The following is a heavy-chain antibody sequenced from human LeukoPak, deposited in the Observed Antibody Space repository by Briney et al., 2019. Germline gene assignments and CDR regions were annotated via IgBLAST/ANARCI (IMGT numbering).Heavy chain of an antibody. CDR1: GGTISSGDYS. D-gene: IGHD1-26*01. CDR2: IYYSGST. J-gene: IGHJ3*02. CDR3: AREGGSYQRDAFDI. Sequence: PSQTLSLTCTLSGGTISSGDYSWSWLRQSPGKGLEWIVYIYYSGSTYYNPSLKSRVTISVDTSKNQFSLKLSSVTAADTAVYYCAREGGSYQRDAFDIWGQGTMVTVSS. V-gene: IGHV4-30-4*01.